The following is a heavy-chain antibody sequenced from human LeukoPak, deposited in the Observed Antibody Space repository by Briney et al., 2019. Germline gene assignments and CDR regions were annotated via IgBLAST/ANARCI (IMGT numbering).Heavy chain of an antibody. V-gene: IGHV3-48*01. CDR3: ARAVAYCSSTGCYANFYFDY. CDR1: GFTFSSYS. J-gene: IGHJ4*02. CDR2: ISSTSNII. D-gene: IGHD2-2*01. Sequence: PGGSLRLSCVASGFTFSSYSMNWVCQAPGKGLEWVSYISSTSNIIYYADSVKGRFTISRDNAKNSLYLQMNSLRAEDTAVFYCARAVAYCSSTGCYANFYFDYWGQGALVTVS.